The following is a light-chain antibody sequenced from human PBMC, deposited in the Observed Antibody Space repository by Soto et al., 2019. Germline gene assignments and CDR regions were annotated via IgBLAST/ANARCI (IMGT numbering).Light chain of an antibody. CDR3: NSYTSSSTLV. Sequence: QSALTQPASVSGSPGQSITISCTGTSSDVGAYDYVSWYQQNPGKAPKLIISEVSNRPSGVSNRFSGSKSGNTASLTISGLQAEDEADYYCNSYTSSSTLVFGTGTKLTVL. J-gene: IGLJ1*01. CDR1: SSDVGAYDY. CDR2: EVS. V-gene: IGLV2-14*01.